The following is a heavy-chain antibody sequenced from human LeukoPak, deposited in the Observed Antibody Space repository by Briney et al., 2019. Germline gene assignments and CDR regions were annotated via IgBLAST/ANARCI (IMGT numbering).Heavy chain of an antibody. CDR3: AKVYGRIGYCSGGSCYSGYYFDY. CDR1: GFTFSSYG. D-gene: IGHD2-15*01. CDR2: ISGSGGST. Sequence: GGSLRLSCAASGFTFSSYGMSWVRQAPGKGLEWVSAISGSGGSTYYADSVKGRFTISRDNSKNTLYLQMNSLRAEDTAVYYCAKVYGRIGYCSGGSCYSGYYFDYWGQGTLVTVSS. V-gene: IGHV3-23*01. J-gene: IGHJ4*02.